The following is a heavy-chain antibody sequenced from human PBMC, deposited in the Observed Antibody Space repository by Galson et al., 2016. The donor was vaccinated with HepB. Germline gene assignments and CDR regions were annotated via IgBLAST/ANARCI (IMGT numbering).Heavy chain of an antibody. V-gene: IGHV3-33*01. CDR2: IYYDGRKK. Sequence: SLRLSCAASGFTFSRYGMHWVRQAPGKGLEWVAVIYYDGRKKYYADSLQCRFTISRDNSKNTLYLQMNSLRADDTAVYYCARDRPYAVVAPADAFDLWGQGTMVTVSS. D-gene: IGHD4-23*01. J-gene: IGHJ3*01. CDR1: GFTFSRYG. CDR3: ARDRPYAVVAPADAFDL.